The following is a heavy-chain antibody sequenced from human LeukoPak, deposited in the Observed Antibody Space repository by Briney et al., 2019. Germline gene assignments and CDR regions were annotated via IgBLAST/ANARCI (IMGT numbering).Heavy chain of an antibody. CDR2: IYYSGST. Sequence: SETLSLTCTVSGGSISSGGYYWSWIRQHPGKGLEWIGYIYYSGSTYYNPSLKSRVTISVDTSKNQFSLKLSSVTAADTAVYFCAREQTSGTVFDYWGQGTLVTVSS. D-gene: IGHD1-7*01. CDR3: AREQTSGTVFDY. J-gene: IGHJ4*02. V-gene: IGHV4-31*03. CDR1: GGSISSGGYY.